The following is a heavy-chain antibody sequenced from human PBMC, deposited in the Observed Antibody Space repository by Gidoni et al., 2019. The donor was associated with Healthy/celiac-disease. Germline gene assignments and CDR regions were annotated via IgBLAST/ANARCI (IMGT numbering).Heavy chain of an antibody. CDR3: ARHEVEVGATGYFDY. V-gene: IGHV4-39*01. J-gene: IGHJ4*02. D-gene: IGHD1-26*01. CDR1: GGSISRSSYY. Sequence: QLQLQESGPGLVKPSETLSLTCTVSGGSISRSSYYWGWIRQPPGKGLEWIGSIYYSGSTYYNPSRKSRVTIAVDTSKNQFSLKLSSVTAADTAVYYCARHEVEVGATGYFDYWGQGTLVTVSS. CDR2: IYYSGST.